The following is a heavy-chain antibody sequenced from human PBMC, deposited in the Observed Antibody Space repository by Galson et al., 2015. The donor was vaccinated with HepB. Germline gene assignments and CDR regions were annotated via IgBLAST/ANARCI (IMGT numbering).Heavy chain of an antibody. J-gene: IGHJ5*02. D-gene: IGHD2-8*02. Sequence: SLRLPCAASGFPFNNAWMTWVRQAPGMGLEWVGRIKSKTDGETIDYAAPVKGRFTISRDDSKNRLYLQMNSLKPEDTAVYYCTTDVYYSTYWSWLDPWGQGTLVTVSS. V-gene: IGHV3-15*01. CDR3: TTDVYYSTYWSWLDP. CDR2: IKSKTDGETI. CDR1: GFPFNNAW.